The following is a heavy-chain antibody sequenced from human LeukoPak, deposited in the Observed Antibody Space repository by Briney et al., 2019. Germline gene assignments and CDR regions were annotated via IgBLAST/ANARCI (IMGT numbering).Heavy chain of an antibody. J-gene: IGHJ5*02. CDR3: ARLVLDVWGSYRFDP. V-gene: IGHV4-39*01. Sequence: PSETLSLTCTVSGGSISSSSYYWGWIRQPPGKGLERIGSIFYSGSTYYNPSLESRVTISVDTSKNQFSLKLTSVTAADTAVYYCARLVLDVWGSYRFDPWGQGTLVTVSS. D-gene: IGHD3-16*02. CDR2: IFYSGST. CDR1: GGSISSSSYY.